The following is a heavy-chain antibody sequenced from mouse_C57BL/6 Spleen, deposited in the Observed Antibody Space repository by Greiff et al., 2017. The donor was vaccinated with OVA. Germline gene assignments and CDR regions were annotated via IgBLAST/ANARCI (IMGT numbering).Heavy chain of an antibody. CDR1: GYAFSSSW. CDR2: IYPGDGDT. V-gene: IGHV1-82*01. Sequence: QVQLKESGPELVKPGASVKISCKASGYAFSSSWMNWVKQRPGKGLEWIGRIYPGDGDTNYNGKFKGKATLTADESSSTAYMQLSSLTSEDSAVYFCARGGHDGYYVWFAYWGQGTLVTVSA. CDR3: ARGGHDGYYVWFAY. D-gene: IGHD2-3*01. J-gene: IGHJ3*01.